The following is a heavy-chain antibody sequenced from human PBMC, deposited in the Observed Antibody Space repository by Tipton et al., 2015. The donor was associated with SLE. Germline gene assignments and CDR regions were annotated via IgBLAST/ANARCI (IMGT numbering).Heavy chain of an antibody. CDR3: ARDSSSWYGWYFDL. V-gene: IGHV4-34*01. D-gene: IGHD6-13*01. Sequence: TLSLTCAVYGGSFSGYLWSWIRQPLGKGLEWIGEINHSGSTNYNPSLKSRVTISVATSKNQFSLKLSSVTAADTALYDCARDSSSWYGWYFDLWGRGTLVTVSS. CDR2: INHSGST. J-gene: IGHJ2*01. CDR1: GGSFSGYL.